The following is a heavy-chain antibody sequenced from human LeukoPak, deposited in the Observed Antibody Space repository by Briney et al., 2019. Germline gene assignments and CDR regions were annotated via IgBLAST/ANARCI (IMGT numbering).Heavy chain of an antibody. CDR2: IYPGDSDT. V-gene: IGHV5-51*01. J-gene: IGHJ4*02. D-gene: IGHD3-22*01. CDR3: ARGTKVYYDSSGYYY. Sequence: GESLEISCKVSGYRFTSYWIGWVRQMPGKGLEWMGIIYPGDSDTRYSPSFQGQVTISADKSISTAYLQWSSLKASDTAMYYCARGTKVYYDSSGYYYWGQGTLVTVSS. CDR1: GYRFTSYW.